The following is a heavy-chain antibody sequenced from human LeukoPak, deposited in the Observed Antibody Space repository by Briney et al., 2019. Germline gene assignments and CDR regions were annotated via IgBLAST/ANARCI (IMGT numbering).Heavy chain of an antibody. V-gene: IGHV3-7*05. CDR2: IKQDGSEK. CDR3: ARHWPPLPS. Sequence: GGSLRLSCAASGFTVSSNYMNWVRQAPGKGLEWVANIKQDGSEKVYVDSVKGRFTISRDNAKNSLYLQMNSLRAEDTAVYYCARHWPPLPSWGQGTLVTVSS. CDR1: GFTVSSNY. J-gene: IGHJ5*02.